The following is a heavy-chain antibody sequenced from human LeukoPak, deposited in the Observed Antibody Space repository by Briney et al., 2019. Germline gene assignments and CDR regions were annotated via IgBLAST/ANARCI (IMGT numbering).Heavy chain of an antibody. D-gene: IGHD6-13*01. J-gene: IGHJ3*02. CDR1: GFTFSSYA. V-gene: IGHV3-23*01. CDR3: AGSRDGEGIAASDAFDI. CDR2: ISGSGGST. Sequence: PGGSLRLSCAASGFTFSSYAMSWVRQAPGKGLEWVSAISGSGGSTYYADPVKGRFTISRDNSKNTLYLQMNSLRAEDTAVYYCAGSRDGEGIAASDAFDIWGQGTMVTVSS.